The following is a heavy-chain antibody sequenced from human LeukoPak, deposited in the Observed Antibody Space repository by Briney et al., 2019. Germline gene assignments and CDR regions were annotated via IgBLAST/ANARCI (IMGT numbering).Heavy chain of an antibody. CDR3: ARFRIAAASYYYYGMDV. CDR2: IYTSGST. V-gene: IGHV4-4*07. Sequence: PSETLSLTCTVSGGSISSYYWSWIRQPAGKGLEWIGRIYTSGSTNYNPSLKSRVTMSVDTSKNQFSLKLSSVTAAGTAVYYCARFRIAAASYYYYGMDVWGQGTTVTVSS. J-gene: IGHJ6*02. D-gene: IGHD6-13*01. CDR1: GGSISSYY.